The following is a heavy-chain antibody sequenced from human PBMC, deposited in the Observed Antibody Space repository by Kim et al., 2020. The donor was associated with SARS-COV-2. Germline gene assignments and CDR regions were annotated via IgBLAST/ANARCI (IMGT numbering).Heavy chain of an antibody. CDR3: ARSDNYFDN. V-gene: IGHV1-18*01. Sequence: ASVKVSCTASGYSFFSYSIVWVRQAPGRGFQWMGRIDPDTGKTNYAQGLQDKVIMTTDTSTRTLFLEMRDLNSDDTAKYYCARSDNYFDNW. CDR1: GYSFFSYS. J-gene: IGHJ4*01. CDR2: IDPDTGKT.